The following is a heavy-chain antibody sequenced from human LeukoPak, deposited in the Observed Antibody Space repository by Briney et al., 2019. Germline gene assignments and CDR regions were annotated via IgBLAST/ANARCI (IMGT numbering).Heavy chain of an antibody. Sequence: VRSLRLSCAASGFTFSSYGMHWVRQAPGKGLEWVAVIWYDGSNKYYADSVKGRFTISRDNSKNTLYLQMNSLRAEDTAVYYCARAVVGSGSPTFDYWGQGTLVTVSS. CDR2: IWYDGSNK. J-gene: IGHJ4*02. D-gene: IGHD3-10*01. V-gene: IGHV3-33*01. CDR1: GFTFSSYG. CDR3: ARAVVGSGSPTFDY.